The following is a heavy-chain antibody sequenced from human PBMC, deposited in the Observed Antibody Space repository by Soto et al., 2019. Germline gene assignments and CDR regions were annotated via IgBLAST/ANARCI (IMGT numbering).Heavy chain of an antibody. Sequence: QVQLVQSGAEVKKPGASGKVSCKASGYTFTSYENNWVRQATGQGLEWMGWMNPNSGNTSYAQKFQGRVTMTRNTSISTAYMELSSLRSEDTAVYYCARALRYCSSTSCDAYYFDYWGQGTLVTVSS. CDR1: GYTFTSYE. CDR2: MNPNSGNT. CDR3: ARALRYCSSTSCDAYYFDY. V-gene: IGHV1-8*01. D-gene: IGHD2-2*01. J-gene: IGHJ4*02.